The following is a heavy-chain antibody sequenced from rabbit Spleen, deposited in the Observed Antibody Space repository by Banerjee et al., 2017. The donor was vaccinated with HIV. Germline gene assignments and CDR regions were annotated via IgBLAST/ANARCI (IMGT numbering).Heavy chain of an antibody. CDR1: GAFFSSDYN. Sequence: EDCGGGLNKAGASMLLTSTASGAFFSSDYNIWLVQDAPGKGLEWIACIYAGNSNTYYSNWSKGRLFITKTSSSTVTLQMMSRTVADTAAYYCSRGDGRSDFIDGGFDLWGPGTLVTVS. CDR2: IYAGNSNT. CDR3: SRGDGRSDFIDGGFDL. J-gene: IGHJ4*01. D-gene: IGHD8-1*01. V-gene: IGHV1S40*01.